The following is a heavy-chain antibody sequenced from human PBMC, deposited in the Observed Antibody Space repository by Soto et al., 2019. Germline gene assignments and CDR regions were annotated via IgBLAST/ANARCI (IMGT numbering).Heavy chain of an antibody. Sequence: SETLSLTCAVYGGSFSGYYWSWIRQPPGKWLEWIGEINHGGSTNYNPSLKSRVTMSLDTSKNQFSLKLTSVTAADTSVYYCARGPEYYYGGSGYVDYWHRQXLVTVYS. CDR1: GGSFSGYY. V-gene: IGHV4-34*01. CDR3: ARGPEYYYGGSGYVDY. CDR2: INHGGST. D-gene: IGHD3-22*01. J-gene: IGHJ4*02.